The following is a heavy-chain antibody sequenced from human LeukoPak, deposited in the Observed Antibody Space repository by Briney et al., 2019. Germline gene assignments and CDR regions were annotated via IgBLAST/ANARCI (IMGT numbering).Heavy chain of an antibody. CDR1: GGSIGSSSYY. CDR2: IYYSGST. J-gene: IGHJ4*02. Sequence: SETLSLTCSVSGGSIGSSSYYWGWIRQPPGKGLEWIGSIYYSGSTYYNPSLKSRVTISVDTSKNQFSLKLSSVTAADTAVYYCARAWGLPAQIDYWGQGTLVTVSS. CDR3: ARAWGLPAQIDY. D-gene: IGHD7-27*01. V-gene: IGHV4-39*07.